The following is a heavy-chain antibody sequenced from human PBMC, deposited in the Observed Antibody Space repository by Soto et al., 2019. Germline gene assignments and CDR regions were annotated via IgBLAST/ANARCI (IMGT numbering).Heavy chain of an antibody. J-gene: IGHJ5*02. D-gene: IGHD6-13*01. CDR3: ARDLAAAGLPGWFDP. V-gene: IGHV4-31*03. CDR1: GGSISSGGYY. Sequence: QVQLQESDPGLVKPSQTLSLTCTVSGGSISSGGYYWSWIRQHPGKGLEWIGYIYYSGSTYYNPSLKSRVTISVDTSKNQFSLKLSSVTAADTAVYYCARDLAAAGLPGWFDPWGQGTLVTVSS. CDR2: IYYSGST.